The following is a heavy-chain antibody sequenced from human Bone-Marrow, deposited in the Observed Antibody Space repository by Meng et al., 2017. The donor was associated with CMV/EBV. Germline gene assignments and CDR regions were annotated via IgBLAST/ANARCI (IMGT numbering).Heavy chain of an antibody. CDR2: INWNSGNL. V-gene: IGHV3-9*01. Sequence: LTCVASGFTFDDYAMHWVRQAPGKGLEWVSGINWNSGNLGYADSVEGRFTISRDNAKNALYLQMHSLRAEDSAMYYCARAPRSTVFRGIDVWGQGTTVTVSS. CDR1: GFTFDDYA. CDR3: ARAPRSTVFRGIDV. D-gene: IGHD5/OR15-5a*01. J-gene: IGHJ6*02.